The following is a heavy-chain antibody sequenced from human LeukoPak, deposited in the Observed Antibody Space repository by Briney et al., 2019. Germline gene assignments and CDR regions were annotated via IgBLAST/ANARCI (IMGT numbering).Heavy chain of an antibody. CDR3: ARLEGGVIVDY. D-gene: IGHD3-16*02. Sequence: GESLRISCKCSGYSFTSYWITWVRQMPGKGLEWMGRIDPSESYTNYSPSFQGHVTISADKSITTAYLQWSSLKASDTAMYYCARLEGGVIVDYWGQGTLVTVSS. CDR2: IDPSESYT. V-gene: IGHV5-10-1*01. J-gene: IGHJ4*02. CDR1: GYSFTSYW.